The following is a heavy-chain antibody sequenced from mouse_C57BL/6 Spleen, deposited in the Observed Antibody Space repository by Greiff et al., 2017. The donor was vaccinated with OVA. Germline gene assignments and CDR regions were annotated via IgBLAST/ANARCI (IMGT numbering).Heavy chain of an antibody. V-gene: IGHV1-15*01. J-gene: IGHJ1*03. CDR3: TRKNYSGSSYRYFDV. Sequence: VQLQQSGAELVRPGASVTLSCKASGYTFTDYEMHWVKQTPVHGLEWIGAIDPETGGTAYNQKFKGKAILTADKSSSTAYMELRSLTSEDSAVYYCTRKNYSGSSYRYFDVWGTGTTVTVSS. D-gene: IGHD1-1*01. CDR1: GYTFTDYE. CDR2: IDPETGGT.